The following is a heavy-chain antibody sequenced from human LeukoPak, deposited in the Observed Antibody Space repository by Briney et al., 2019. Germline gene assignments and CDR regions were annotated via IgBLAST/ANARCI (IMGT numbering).Heavy chain of an antibody. CDR2: IYYSGST. J-gene: IGHJ5*02. CDR1: GGSISSYY. D-gene: IGHD6-6*01. V-gene: IGHV4-59*01. CDR3: ASSRARPRNWFDH. Sequence: SETLSLTCAVSGGSISSYYWSWIRQPPGKGLEWIGYIYYSGSTNYNPSLKSRVTISVDTSKNQFSLKLSSVTAADTAVYYCASSRARPRNWFDHWGQGTLVTVSS.